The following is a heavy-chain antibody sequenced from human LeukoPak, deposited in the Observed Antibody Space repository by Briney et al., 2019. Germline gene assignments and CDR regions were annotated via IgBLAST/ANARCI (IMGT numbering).Heavy chain of an antibody. J-gene: IGHJ6*03. V-gene: IGHV4-39*07. CDR3: ASRVEMAKSVPDYYYYMDV. D-gene: IGHD5-24*01. CDR1: GGSISSSSYY. CDR2: IYYSGST. Sequence: SETLSLTCTVSGGSISSSSYYWGWIRQPPGKGLEWIGSIYYSGSTYYIPSLKSRVTISVDTSKNQFSLKLSSVTAADTAVYYCASRVEMAKSVPDYYYYMDVWGKGTTVTVSS.